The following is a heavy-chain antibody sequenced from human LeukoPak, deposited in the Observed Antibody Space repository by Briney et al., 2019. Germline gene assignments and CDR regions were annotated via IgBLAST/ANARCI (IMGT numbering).Heavy chain of an antibody. CDR2: ISTSASII. J-gene: IGHJ4*02. CDR1: GFTFSSYE. CDR3: ARRGTSRSSYYFDY. Sequence: GGSLRLSCAASGFTFSSYEMNWVRQAPGKGLEWVSYISTSASIIYYADSVKGRFTSSRDNAKNSLYLQMNSLRAEDTAVYYCARRGTSRSSYYFDYWGQGTLVTASS. V-gene: IGHV3-48*03.